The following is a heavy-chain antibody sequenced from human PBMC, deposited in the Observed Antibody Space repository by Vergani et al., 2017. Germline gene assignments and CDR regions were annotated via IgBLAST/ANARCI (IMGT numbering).Heavy chain of an antibody. V-gene: IGHV3-7*01. CDR1: GFTFSSYW. Sequence: EVQLVESGGGLVQPGGSLRLSCAASGFTFSSYWMSWVRQAPGKGLEWVANIKQDGSEKYYVDSWKGRFTISRDNAKNSLYLQMNSLRAEDTAVYYCAREFIMVLGPFDYWGQGTLVTVSS. CDR3: AREFIMVLGPFDY. CDR2: IKQDGSEK. J-gene: IGHJ4*02. D-gene: IGHD3-10*01.